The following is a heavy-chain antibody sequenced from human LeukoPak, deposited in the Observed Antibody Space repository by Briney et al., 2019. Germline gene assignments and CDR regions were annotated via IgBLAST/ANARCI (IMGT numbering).Heavy chain of an antibody. CDR1: GFTFSSYA. Sequence: GGSLRLSCAASGFTFSSYAMSWVRQAPGKGLEWVSAISGSGGSTYYADSVKGRFTISRDNSKNTLYLQMNSLRAEDTAVYYCARDRRRDGYKHAFDIWGQGTMVTVSS. J-gene: IGHJ3*02. D-gene: IGHD5-24*01. V-gene: IGHV3-23*01. CDR3: ARDRRRDGYKHAFDI. CDR2: ISGSGGST.